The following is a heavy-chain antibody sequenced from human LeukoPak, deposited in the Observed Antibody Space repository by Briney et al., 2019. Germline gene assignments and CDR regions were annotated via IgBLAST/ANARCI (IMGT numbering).Heavy chain of an antibody. CDR2: INLNSGGT. J-gene: IGHJ1*01. Sequence: ASVKVSCKASGYTFTGYYMNWVRQAPGQGLEWMGWINLNSGGTKYIQKFQGRVTIARDTSTSTAYMELSSLRSDDTAVYYCASDNDTRHEHWGQGPLVTVSS. CDR3: ASDNDTRHEH. CDR1: GYTFTGYY. D-gene: IGHD3-22*01. V-gene: IGHV1-2*02.